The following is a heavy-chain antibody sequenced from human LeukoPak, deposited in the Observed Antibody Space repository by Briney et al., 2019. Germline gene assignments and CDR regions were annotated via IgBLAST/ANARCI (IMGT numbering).Heavy chain of an antibody. CDR1: GYTFTSYD. CDR3: ARSSVGARRRIDY. D-gene: IGHD1-26*01. Sequence: GASVKVSCKASGYTFTSYDINWVRQATGQGLEWMGWMNPNSGNTGYAQKFQGRVTMTRSASINTAYMELSSLTSDDTAVYYCARSSVGARRRIDYWGQGTLVTVCS. CDR2: MNPNSGNT. V-gene: IGHV1-8*01. J-gene: IGHJ4*02.